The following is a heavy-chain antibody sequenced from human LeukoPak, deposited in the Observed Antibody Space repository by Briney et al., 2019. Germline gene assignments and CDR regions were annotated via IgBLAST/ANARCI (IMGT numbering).Heavy chain of an antibody. J-gene: IGHJ4*02. CDR3: ANRRN. CDR2: ISSSGSYI. CDR1: RFTFSSYS. Sequence: GGSLRLSCAASRFTFSSYSMNWVRQAPGKGLEWVSSISSSGSYIYYADSVKGRFTISRDNSKNTLYLQMNSLRAEDTAVYYCANRRNWGQGTLVTVSS. V-gene: IGHV3-21*04.